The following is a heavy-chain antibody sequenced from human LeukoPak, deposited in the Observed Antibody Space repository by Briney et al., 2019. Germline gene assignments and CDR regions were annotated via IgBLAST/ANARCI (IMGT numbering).Heavy chain of an antibody. CDR1: GYTFTSYD. V-gene: IGHV1-8*01. CDR3: ASGITIFEPHYGMDV. CDR2: MNPNSGNT. Sequence: ASVKVSCKASGYTFTSYDINWVRQATGQGLEWMGWMNPNSGNTGYARKFQGRVTMTRNTSISTAYMELSSLRSEDTAVYYCASGITIFEPHYGMDVWGQGTTVTVSS. J-gene: IGHJ6*02. D-gene: IGHD3-3*01.